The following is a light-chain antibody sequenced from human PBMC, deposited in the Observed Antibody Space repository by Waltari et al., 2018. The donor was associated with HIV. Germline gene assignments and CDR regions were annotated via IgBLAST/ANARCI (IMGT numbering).Light chain of an antibody. CDR2: DVS. Sequence: QSALTQPASVSGSPGQPITISCTGTSSDVGGYNYVSWYQQHPGKAPKLMIYDVSNRPSGVSNRCSGAKSGNTAALTISGLRAEDEADYYCSSYTSSSTWVFGGGTKLTVL. V-gene: IGLV2-14*01. CDR3: SSYTSSSTWV. CDR1: SSDVGGYNY. J-gene: IGLJ3*02.